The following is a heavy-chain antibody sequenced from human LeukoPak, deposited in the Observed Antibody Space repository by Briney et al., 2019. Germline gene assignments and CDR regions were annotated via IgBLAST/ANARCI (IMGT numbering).Heavy chain of an antibody. J-gene: IGHJ4*02. V-gene: IGHV4-39*01. CDR1: GGSISSSSYY. Sequence: PETPCLTRTVSGGSISSSSYYWDCIRQPPGKGLEWIGSIYYSGSTFYKPSLKSRVTISVDTPKNQFSLKLSSVTAADTAVYYCARHVRSNYYDTSGSLDYWGQANELSVSS. CDR2: IYYSGST. D-gene: IGHD3-22*01. CDR3: ARHVRSNYYDTSGSLDY.